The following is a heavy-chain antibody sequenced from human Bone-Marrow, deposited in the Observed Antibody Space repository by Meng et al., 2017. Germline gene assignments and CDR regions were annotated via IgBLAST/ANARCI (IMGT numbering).Heavy chain of an antibody. J-gene: IGHJ4*02. Sequence: GGSLRLSCKGSGYSFTTYWIGWVRQMPEKGLEWMGIIYPGDSDNRYSPSFQGQVTISADRSLTPAYLQWSSLKASDTAMYYCARGPWYFNILTGYAPPHFDYWGQGTPVTVSS. D-gene: IGHD3-9*01. CDR1: GYSFTTYW. V-gene: IGHV5-51*01. CDR3: ARGPWYFNILTGYAPPHFDY. CDR2: IYPGDSDN.